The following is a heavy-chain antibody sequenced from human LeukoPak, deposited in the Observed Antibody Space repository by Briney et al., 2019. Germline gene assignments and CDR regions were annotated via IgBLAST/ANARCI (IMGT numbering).Heavy chain of an antibody. D-gene: IGHD1-26*01. CDR1: GFTFSSYA. J-gene: IGHJ4*02. V-gene: IGHV3-23*01. CDR2: ISGSGDNT. Sequence: GGSLRLSCAASGFTFSSYAMSWVRQAPGKGLEWVSGISGSGDNTYYADSVKGRFTISRDNAKNSLYLQMNSLRAEDTAVYYCARGSEWELLSCDFWGQGTVVTVSS. CDR3: ARGSEWELLSCDF.